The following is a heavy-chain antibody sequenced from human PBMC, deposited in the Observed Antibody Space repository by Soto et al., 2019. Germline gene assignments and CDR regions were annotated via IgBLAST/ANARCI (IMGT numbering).Heavy chain of an antibody. J-gene: IGHJ6*02. D-gene: IGHD2-2*01. CDR1: GFSFSDYS. Sequence: LRLSCTASGFSFSDYSFNWVRQAPGKGLEWVSSIGSHISGGAGTTFYADSVKGRFTISRDNSRTTVYLQMNSLRDEDTAMYYCARDDILVIPGGSYNYGMDVWGHGTTVTVSS. CDR3: ARDDILVIPGGSYNYGMDV. CDR2: IGSHISGGAGTT. V-gene: IGHV3-48*02.